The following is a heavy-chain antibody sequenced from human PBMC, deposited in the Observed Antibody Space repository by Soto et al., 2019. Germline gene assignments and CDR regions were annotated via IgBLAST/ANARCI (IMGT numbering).Heavy chain of an antibody. CDR1: GYTFTSYA. CDR3: ARELSSGWGPYYYYYGMDV. Sequence: ASVKVSCKASGYTFTSYAMHWVRQAPGQRLEWMGWVNAGNGNTKYSQKFQGRVTITRDTSASTAYMELSSLRSEDTAVYYCARELSSGWGPYYYYYGMDVWGQGTTVTVSS. J-gene: IGHJ6*02. V-gene: IGHV1-3*01. CDR2: VNAGNGNT. D-gene: IGHD6-19*01.